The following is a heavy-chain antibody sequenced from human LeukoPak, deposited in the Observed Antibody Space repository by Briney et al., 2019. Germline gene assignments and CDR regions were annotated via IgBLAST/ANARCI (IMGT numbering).Heavy chain of an antibody. Sequence: GGSLRLSCAASGFIFSSYGMHWVRQAPGKGLEWVAFIRYDGRNKYYADSVKGRFTISRDNSKNTLYLQMNSLRAEDTAVYYCVKVGYGSGSFDYYMDVWGKGTTVTISS. CDR2: IRYDGRNK. CDR3: VKVGYGSGSFDYYMDV. V-gene: IGHV3-30*02. CDR1: GFIFSSYG. J-gene: IGHJ6*03. D-gene: IGHD3-10*01.